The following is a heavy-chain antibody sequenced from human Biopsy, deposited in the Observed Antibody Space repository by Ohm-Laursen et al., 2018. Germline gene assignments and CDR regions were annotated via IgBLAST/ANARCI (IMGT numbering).Heavy chain of an antibody. J-gene: IGHJ3*01. CDR2: ISSRGST. D-gene: IGHD3-3*01. CDR3: ARLYRLDDYWNDDPPDAFDV. V-gene: IGHV4-59*01. CDR1: GGSISSDY. Sequence: TLSLTCTVSGGSISSDYWSWIRQLPRKGLEWIGYISSRGSTNYNPSLRGRVTITVDTSKNQFSLKLTSVTAADTAVFFCARLYRLDDYWNDDPPDAFDVWGQGTMVTVSS.